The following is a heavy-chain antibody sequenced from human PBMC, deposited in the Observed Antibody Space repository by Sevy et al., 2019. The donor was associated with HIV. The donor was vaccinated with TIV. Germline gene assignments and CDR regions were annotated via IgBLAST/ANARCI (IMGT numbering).Heavy chain of an antibody. CDR3: ARALAEYYYAMDV. CDR2: IYYSGRT. CDR1: GVSISGYY. V-gene: IGHV4-59*01. Sequence: SETLSLTCSVSGVSISGYYWTWIRQTPGKGLEWIGYIYYSGRTNYNPSLQGRVAISSGTSKNQFSLKLSSVTAADTAVYYCARALAEYYYAMDVWGQGTTVTVSS. J-gene: IGHJ6*02.